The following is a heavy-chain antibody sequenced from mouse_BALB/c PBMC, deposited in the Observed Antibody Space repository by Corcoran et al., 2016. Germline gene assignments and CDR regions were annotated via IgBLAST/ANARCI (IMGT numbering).Heavy chain of an antibody. CDR1: GYTFTDYS. J-gene: IGHJ2*01. CDR2: INTETGEP. V-gene: IGHV9-2-1*01. Sequence: QIQLVQSGPELKKPGETVKISCKASGYTFTDYSMHWVKQAPGKGLKWMGWINTETGEPTYADGFKGRFAFSLETSASTAYLQINNLKNEDTATYCCASGTTVPWDYWGQGTTLTVSS. D-gene: IGHD1-1*01. CDR3: ASGTTVPWDY.